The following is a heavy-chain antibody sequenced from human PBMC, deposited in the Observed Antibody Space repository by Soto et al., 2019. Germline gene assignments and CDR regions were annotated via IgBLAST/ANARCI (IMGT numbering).Heavy chain of an antibody. CDR2: IWYDGNNK. D-gene: IGHD3-22*01. CDR3: ARGRYNYNSVKFYNYYNMDG. CDR1: GFSFSDYG. J-gene: IGHJ6*02. V-gene: IGHV3-33*01. Sequence: QFQLVESGGGVVQPGRSLRLSCAASGFSFSDYGMHWVRQAPGKGLEWVAVIWYDGNNKYYVDSVKGRFSISRDNSKNMLYLQMNSLRAEDTDGNYCARGRYNYNSVKFYNYYNMDGWGQGTTVTVAS.